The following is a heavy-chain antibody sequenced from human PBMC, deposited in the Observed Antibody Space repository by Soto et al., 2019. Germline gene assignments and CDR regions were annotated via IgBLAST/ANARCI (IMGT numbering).Heavy chain of an antibody. D-gene: IGHD3-22*01. J-gene: IGHJ4*02. CDR2: IYYNGNT. Sequence: QLELQESGPGLVKPSETLSLTCTVSGGSISNSYYYWGWIRQPPGKGLEWMGSIYYNGNTYYNPSLKSRVTISVDTSKNQFSLRLFSVTAADTAVYYCARLSGYHYWGQGTLVTVSS. V-gene: IGHV4-39*01. CDR3: ARLSGYHY. CDR1: GGSISNSYYY.